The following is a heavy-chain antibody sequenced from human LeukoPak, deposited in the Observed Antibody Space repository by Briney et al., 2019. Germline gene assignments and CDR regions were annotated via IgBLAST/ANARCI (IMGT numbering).Heavy chain of an antibody. CDR1: GFTFSSYA. Sequence: GGSLRLSCAASGFTFSSYAMHWVRQAPGKGLEWVAVISYDGSNKYYADSVKGRFTISRDNSKNTLYLQMNSLRAEDTAVYYCARGGYSSSFSLFDYWGQGTLVTVSS. CDR2: ISYDGSNK. CDR3: ARGGYSSSFSLFDY. J-gene: IGHJ4*02. D-gene: IGHD6-6*01. V-gene: IGHV3-30-3*01.